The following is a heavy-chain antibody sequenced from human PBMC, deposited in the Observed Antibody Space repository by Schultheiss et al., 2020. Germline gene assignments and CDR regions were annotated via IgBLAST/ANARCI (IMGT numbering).Heavy chain of an antibody. CDR2: IYYSGST. V-gene: IGHV4-39*07. CDR3: ARKAAILSWFDP. CDR1: GGSISSSSYY. J-gene: IGHJ5*02. Sequence: SQTLSLTCTVSGGSISSSSYYWGWIRQPPGKGLEWIGSIYYSGSTYYNPSLKSRVTISVDTSKNQFSLKLSSVTAADTAVYYCARKAAILSWFDPWGQGTLVTVSS. D-gene: IGHD3-3*01.